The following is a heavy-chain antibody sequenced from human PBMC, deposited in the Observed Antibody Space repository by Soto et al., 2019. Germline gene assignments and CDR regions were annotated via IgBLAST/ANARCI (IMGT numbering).Heavy chain of an antibody. D-gene: IGHD2-2*01. J-gene: IGHJ4*02. CDR1: GGSFSGYY. V-gene: IGHV4-34*01. CDR3: ARGGRKYQLRPVGYFDY. CDR2: INHSGST. Sequence: QVQLQQWGAGLLKPSETLSLTCAVYGGSFSGYYWSWIRQPPGKGLEWIGEINHSGSTNYNPSLKSRVTISVDTSKNQFSLKLSSVTAADTAVYYCARGGRKYQLRPVGYFDYWGQGTLVTVSS.